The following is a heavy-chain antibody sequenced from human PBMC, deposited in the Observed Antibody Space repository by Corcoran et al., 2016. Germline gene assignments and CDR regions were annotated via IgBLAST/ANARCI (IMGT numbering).Heavy chain of an antibody. CDR1: GFPFPNYG. J-gene: IGHJ5*02. D-gene: IGHD5-18*01. V-gene: IGHV3-33*01. CDR2: LWADGIKK. Sequence: QVQLVESGGGVVHPGTSLRLSCAASGFPFPNYGIHWVRQAPGKGLEWVAVLWADGIKKYYADSVKGRFTVSRDSSKNTYYLHMNRLRVEDTAVYYCARDVDTSSRYIWFDPWGQRTLVTVSS. CDR3: ARDVDTSSRYIWFDP.